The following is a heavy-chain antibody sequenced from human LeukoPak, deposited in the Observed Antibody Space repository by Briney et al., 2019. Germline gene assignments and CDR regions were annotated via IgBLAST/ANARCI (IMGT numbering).Heavy chain of an antibody. D-gene: IGHD3-10*01. V-gene: IGHV3-30*03. Sequence: GRSLRLSCAASGFTFDDYAMHWVRRAPGKGLEWMALISYEGSNHFYAESVKGRFIISRDNSRNTLYLQMNNLRTEDTAVYYCARAMDGSYYGWFAPWGQGAQVTVSS. CDR3: ARAMDGSYYGWFAP. J-gene: IGHJ5*02. CDR2: ISYEGSNH. CDR1: GFTFDDYA.